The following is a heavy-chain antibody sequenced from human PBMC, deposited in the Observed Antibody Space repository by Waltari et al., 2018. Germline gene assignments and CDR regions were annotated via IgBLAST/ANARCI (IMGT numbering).Heavy chain of an antibody. CDR3: AKERGGAADFDY. J-gene: IGHJ4*02. D-gene: IGHD6-13*01. CDR2: IQNDGRNK. Sequence: QVQLVESGGGVVQPGGSLRVSCAASGFTFSSFGMHWVRQAPGKGLEWVAFIQNDGRNKNYADSVKGRFTISRDNSRNTLYLQMNSLRAEDTAVYYCAKERGGAADFDYWGQGTLVTVSS. CDR1: GFTFSSFG. V-gene: IGHV3-30*02.